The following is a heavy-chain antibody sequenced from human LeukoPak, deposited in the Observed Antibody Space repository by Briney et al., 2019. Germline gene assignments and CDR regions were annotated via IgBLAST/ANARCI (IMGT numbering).Heavy chain of an antibody. CDR1: GGSISSSSYY. D-gene: IGHD3-3*01. Sequence: KPSETLSLTCTVSGGSISSSSYYWGWIRQPPGKGLEWIGSIYYSGSTYYNPSLKSRVTISVDTSKNQFSLKLSSVTAADTAVYYCARGLGPWSGYYLSYYYYYYMDVWGKGTTVTVSS. CDR2: IYYSGST. CDR3: ARGLGPWSGYYLSYYYYYYMDV. V-gene: IGHV4-39*07. J-gene: IGHJ6*03.